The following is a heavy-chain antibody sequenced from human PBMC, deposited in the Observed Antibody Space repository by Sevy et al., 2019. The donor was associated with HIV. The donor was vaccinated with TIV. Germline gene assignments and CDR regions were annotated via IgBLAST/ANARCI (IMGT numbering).Heavy chain of an antibody. Sequence: SETLSLTCIVSGGSISSDSYYWGWIRQPPGKGLEWIGSIFYTGSTYYNPSLKSRVTISSDTSKNQFSLRLSSVTAADTALYFWARPSSLYYYYAMDVWGQGTTVTVSS. CDR2: IFYTGST. CDR1: GGSISSDSYY. J-gene: IGHJ6*02. V-gene: IGHV4-39*01. D-gene: IGHD3-10*01. CDR3: ARPSSLYYYYAMDV.